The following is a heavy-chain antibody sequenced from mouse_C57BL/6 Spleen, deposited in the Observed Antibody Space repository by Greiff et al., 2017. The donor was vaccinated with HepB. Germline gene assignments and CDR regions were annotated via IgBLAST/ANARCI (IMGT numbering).Heavy chain of an antibody. J-gene: IGHJ1*03. Sequence: EVQLQQSGPELVKPGASVKIPCKASGYTFTDYNMDWVKQSHGKSLEWIGDINPNNGGTIYNQKFKGKATLTVDKSSSTAYMELRSLTSEDAAVYYCERIPNYYGSSYKYFDVWGTGTTVTVSS. V-gene: IGHV1-18*01. CDR3: ERIPNYYGSSYKYFDV. CDR2: INPNNGGT. CDR1: GYTFTDYN. D-gene: IGHD1-1*01.